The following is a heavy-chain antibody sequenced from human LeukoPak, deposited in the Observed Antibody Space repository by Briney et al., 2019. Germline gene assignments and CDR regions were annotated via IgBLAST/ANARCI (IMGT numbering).Heavy chain of an antibody. Sequence: ASGEVCCKVSGHTLTALPIDWGRQAPGKGVGGMGRFDPHDYETIYARNFLGRVTMTEDTSTNTAFMELTDLRSEDTAVYYCAAFDDSWSGYFSSSPYYYYVDVWGGGTTVTVSS. V-gene: IGHV1-24*01. CDR3: AAFDDSWSGYFSSSPYYYYVDV. CDR1: GHTLTALP. CDR2: FDPHDYET. J-gene: IGHJ6*03. D-gene: IGHD3-3*01.